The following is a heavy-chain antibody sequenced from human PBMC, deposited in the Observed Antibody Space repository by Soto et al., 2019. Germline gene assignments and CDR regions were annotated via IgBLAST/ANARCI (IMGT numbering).Heavy chain of an antibody. D-gene: IGHD5-12*01. CDR3: ARLLYGDGYPDSVLDP. J-gene: IGHJ5*02. CDR1: GYRFTSYW. Sequence: PGESLKISCKGSGYRFTSYWIGWVRQMPGKGLEWMAIIYPGDSDTRYSPSFQGQVTISADKSISTAYLQWSSLKASDTAMYYCARLLYGDGYPDSVLDPWGQGTLVTVS. CDR2: IYPGDSDT. V-gene: IGHV5-51*01.